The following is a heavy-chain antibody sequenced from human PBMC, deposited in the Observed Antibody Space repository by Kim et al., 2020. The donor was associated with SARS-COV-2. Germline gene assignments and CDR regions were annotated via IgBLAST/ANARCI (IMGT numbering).Heavy chain of an antibody. J-gene: IGHJ6*02. CDR2: IKQDGSEK. V-gene: IGHV3-7*03. D-gene: IGHD3-3*01. Sequence: GGSLRLSCAASGFTFSSYWMSWVRQAPGKGLEWVANIKQDGSEKYYVDSVKGRFTISRDNAKNSLYLQMNSLRAEDTAVYYCARELLGFDFWHDGMDVWGQGTTVTVSS. CDR3: ARELLGFDFWHDGMDV. CDR1: GFTFSSYW.